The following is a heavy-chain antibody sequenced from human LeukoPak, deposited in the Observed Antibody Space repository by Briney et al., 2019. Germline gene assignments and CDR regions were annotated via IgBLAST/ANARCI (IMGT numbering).Heavy chain of an antibody. D-gene: IGHD2-2*01. V-gene: IGHV4-38-2*02. J-gene: IGHJ4*02. Sequence: PSETLSLTCTVSGYSISSGYYWGWIRQPPGKGLEWIRSIYHSGSTYYNPSLKSRVTISVDTSKNQFSLKLSSVTAADTAVYYCASLWDIVVVPAAPVVDYWGQGTLVTVSS. CDR2: IYHSGST. CDR1: GYSISSGYY. CDR3: ASLWDIVVVPAAPVVDY.